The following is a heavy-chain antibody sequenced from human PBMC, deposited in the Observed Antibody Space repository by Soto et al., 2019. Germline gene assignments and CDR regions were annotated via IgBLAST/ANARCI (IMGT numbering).Heavy chain of an antibody. J-gene: IGHJ5*02. CDR3: ARGYCTTTICDPWFDP. CDR1: GYAFSRYW. D-gene: IGHD2-2*01. CDR2: IYPGDSDT. Sequence: PGESLKLSCTGSGYAFSRYWIACVLQMPGKGLEWMGIIYPGDSDTRYSPSFQGQVTISADKSITTAYLQWSSLKASDTAMYYCARGYCTTTICDPWFDPWGQGTLVTVSS. V-gene: IGHV5-51*01.